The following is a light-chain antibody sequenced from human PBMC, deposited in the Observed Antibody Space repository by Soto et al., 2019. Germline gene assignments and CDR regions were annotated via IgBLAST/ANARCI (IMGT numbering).Light chain of an antibody. Sequence: IVLTQSPGTLSLSPGERATLSCRASQSVSSSYLAWYQQKPGQAPRLLIYGASSRATGIPDRFSGGGSGTDFTLTISRLEPEDFAVYYCQRYGGSPPYTFGQGTKLEIK. CDR1: QSVSSSY. J-gene: IGKJ2*01. CDR2: GAS. CDR3: QRYGGSPPYT. V-gene: IGKV3-20*01.